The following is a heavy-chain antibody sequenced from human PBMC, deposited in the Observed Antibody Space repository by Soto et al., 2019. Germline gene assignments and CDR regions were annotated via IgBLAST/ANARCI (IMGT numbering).Heavy chain of an antibody. J-gene: IGHJ6*02. CDR3: ATSPDCSGGSCYWGSYYYYGMDV. CDR1: GYTFTGYY. D-gene: IGHD2-15*01. V-gene: IGHV1-2*04. CDR2: INPNSGGT. Sequence: GASVKVSCKASGYTFTGYYMHWVRQAPGQGLEWMGWINPNSGGTNYAQNFQGWVTMTRDTSISTAYMELSRLRSDDTAVYYCATSPDCSGGSCYWGSYYYYGMDVWGQGTTVTVSS.